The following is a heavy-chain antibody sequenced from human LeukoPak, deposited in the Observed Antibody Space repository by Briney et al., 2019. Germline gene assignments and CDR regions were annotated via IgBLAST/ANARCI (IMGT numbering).Heavy chain of an antibody. D-gene: IGHD5-24*01. V-gene: IGHV3-9*01. J-gene: IGHJ4*02. CDR3: AKPHRWLQFNLWEFFDY. CDR1: GFTFDDYA. Sequence: GRSLRLSCAASGFTFDDYAMHWVRQAPGKGLEWVSGISWNSGSIGYADSVKGRFTISRDNAKNSLYLQMNSLRAEDTALYYCAKPHRWLQFNLWEFFDYWGQGTLVTVSS. CDR2: ISWNSGSI.